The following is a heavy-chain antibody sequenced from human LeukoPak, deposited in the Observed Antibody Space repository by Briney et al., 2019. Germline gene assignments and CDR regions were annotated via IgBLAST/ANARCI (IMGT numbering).Heavy chain of an antibody. CDR3: ARDPRQSHLVYTAGDY. D-gene: IGHD2-2*02. J-gene: IGHJ4*02. V-gene: IGHV3-7*01. CDR2: MKPDGSEK. CDR1: GFTFSSYW. Sequence: PGGSLRLSCAVSGFTFSSYWMSWVRQAPGKGPEWVANMKPDGSEKYYVDSVKGRFTISRDSSKNSLYLQMNSLRVEDTAVYYCARDPRQSHLVYTAGDYWGQGTPVTVSS.